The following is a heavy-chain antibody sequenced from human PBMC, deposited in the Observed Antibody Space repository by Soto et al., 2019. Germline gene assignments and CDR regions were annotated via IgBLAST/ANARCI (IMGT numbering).Heavy chain of an antibody. V-gene: IGHV3-30*18. CDR1: GFTFSSYG. Sequence: GGSLRLSCAASGFTFSSYGMHWVRQAPGKGLEWVAVISYDGSNKYYADSVKGRFTISRDNSKNTLYLQMNSLRAEDTAVYYCAKDSAYCSGGSCYSFYYWGQGTLVTVSS. CDR2: ISYDGSNK. D-gene: IGHD2-15*01. CDR3: AKDSAYCSGGSCYSFYY. J-gene: IGHJ4*02.